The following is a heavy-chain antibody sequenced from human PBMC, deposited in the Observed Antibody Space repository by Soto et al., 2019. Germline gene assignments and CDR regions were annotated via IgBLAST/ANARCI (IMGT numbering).Heavy chain of an antibody. CDR1: GFTFSSYA. V-gene: IGHV3-64*01. CDR2: ISSNGGST. CDR3: ARGVAGYSYGPYYYYYYMDV. Sequence: GGSLRLSCAASGFTFSSYAMHWVRQAPGKGLEYVSAISSNGGSTYYANSVKGRFTISRDNSKNTLYLQMGSLRAEDMAVYYCARGVAGYSYGPYYYYYYMDVWGKGTTVTVSS. D-gene: IGHD5-18*01. J-gene: IGHJ6*03.